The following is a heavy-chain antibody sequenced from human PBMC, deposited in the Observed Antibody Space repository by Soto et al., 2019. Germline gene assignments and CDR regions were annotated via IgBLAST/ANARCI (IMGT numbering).Heavy chain of an antibody. Sequence: QVVLQQSGPGLVRPSGTLSLSCAVSGDSISSTHWWPWVRQPPGKGLEWIGEIYHTGSTNYNPSPTTRVTISADKSNNQSALRRTSLPAADTAVYYCASLPPRLVTVRLPSPGWGQGTLVTVSS. CDR3: ASLPPRLVTVRLPSPG. V-gene: IGHV4-4*02. J-gene: IGHJ4*02. CDR1: GDSISSTHW. D-gene: IGHD2-8*02. CDR2: IYHTGST.